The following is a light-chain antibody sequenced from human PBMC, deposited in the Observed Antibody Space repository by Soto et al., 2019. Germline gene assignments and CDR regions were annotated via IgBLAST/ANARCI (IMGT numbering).Light chain of an antibody. CDR2: DAS. CDR3: QQYGSSSWYT. J-gene: IGKJ2*01. Sequence: EIVLTQSPGTLSLSPGERATLSCRASQSVSSSYLAWYQQKPGQAPRLLIYDASSRATGIPDRFSGSGSGTDFTLTISRLEPEYFAVYYCQQYGSSSWYTFGQGTKLEIK. CDR1: QSVSSSY. V-gene: IGKV3-20*01.